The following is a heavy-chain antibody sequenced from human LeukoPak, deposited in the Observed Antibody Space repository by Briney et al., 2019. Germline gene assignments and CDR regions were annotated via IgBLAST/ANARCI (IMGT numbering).Heavy chain of an antibody. CDR3: AKDPILFGVDAYGMDV. D-gene: IGHD3-3*01. Sequence: GGSLRLSCAASGFTFSSYAMHWVRQAPGKGLEWVAVISYDGSNKYYADSVKGRFTISRDNSKNTLYVQMNSLRAEDMAVYYCAKDPILFGVDAYGMDVWGQGTTVTVSS. CDR1: GFTFSSYA. J-gene: IGHJ6*02. V-gene: IGHV3-30-3*01. CDR2: ISYDGSNK.